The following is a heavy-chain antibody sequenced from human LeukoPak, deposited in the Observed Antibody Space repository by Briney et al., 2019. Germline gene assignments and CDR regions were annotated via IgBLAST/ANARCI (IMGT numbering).Heavy chain of an antibody. Sequence: SETLSLTCTVSGGSISGYYWSWIRQPPGKGLEWFGYIYYSGSTNYNPSLKSRVTISVDTSKNQFSLKLSSVTAADTAVYYCARVQVSQWLVQFWFDPWGQGTLVTVSS. V-gene: IGHV4-59*01. CDR3: ARVQVSQWLVQFWFDP. CDR1: GGSISGYY. CDR2: IYYSGST. J-gene: IGHJ5*02. D-gene: IGHD6-19*01.